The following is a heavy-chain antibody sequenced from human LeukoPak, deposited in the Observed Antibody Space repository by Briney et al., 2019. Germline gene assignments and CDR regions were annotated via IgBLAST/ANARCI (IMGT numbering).Heavy chain of an antibody. D-gene: IGHD1-26*01. V-gene: IGHV3-21*01. CDR1: GFTFSSYI. CDR3: ARVGEGATDY. J-gene: IGHJ4*02. Sequence: GGSLRLSCAASGFTFSSYIMNWVRQAPGKGLEWVSSISSSSSYIYYADSVKGRFTISRDNAKNSLYLQMNSLRAEDTAVYYCARVGEGATDYWGQGTRVTVSS. CDR2: ISSSSSYI.